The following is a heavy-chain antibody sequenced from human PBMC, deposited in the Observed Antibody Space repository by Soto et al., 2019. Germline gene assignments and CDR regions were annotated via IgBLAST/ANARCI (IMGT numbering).Heavy chain of an antibody. CDR1: GGTFSSYA. J-gene: IGHJ1*01. Sequence: ASVKVSCKASGGTFSSYAISWVRQAPGQGLEWMGGIIPIFGTANYAQKFQGRVTITADESTSTAYMELSSLRSEDTAVYYCARDREGGYSHGSFQHWGQGTLVTVSS. CDR3: ARDREGGYSHGSFQH. D-gene: IGHD5-18*01. V-gene: IGHV1-69*13. CDR2: IIPIFGTA.